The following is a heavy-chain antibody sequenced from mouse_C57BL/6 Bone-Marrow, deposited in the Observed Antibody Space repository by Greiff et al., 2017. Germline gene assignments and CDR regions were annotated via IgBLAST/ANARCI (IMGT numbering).Heavy chain of an antibody. V-gene: IGHV5-6*01. Sequence: EVQLQESGGDLVKPGGSLKLSCAASGFTFSSYGMSWVRQTPDKRLEWVATISSGGSYTYYPDSVKGRFTISRDNAKNTLYLQMSSLKSEDTAMYYCARPAYGSSCFDYWGQGTTLTVSS. D-gene: IGHD1-1*01. CDR2: ISSGGSYT. CDR3: ARPAYGSSCFDY. J-gene: IGHJ2*01. CDR1: GFTFSSYG.